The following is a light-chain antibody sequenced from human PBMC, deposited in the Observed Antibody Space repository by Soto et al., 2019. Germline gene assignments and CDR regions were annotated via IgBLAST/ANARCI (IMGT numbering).Light chain of an antibody. CDR1: QSISSY. Sequence: DIQITQSPSSLFASVGDRVTIPCRASQSISSYLNWYPQKPGKAPKLLIYAASSLQSGVPSRFTGSGFWTEFTLTISRLAPEDLAVYYCQQYGGSTRTFGQGTKVDI. CDR3: QQYGGSTRT. V-gene: IGKV1-39*01. CDR2: AAS. J-gene: IGKJ1*01.